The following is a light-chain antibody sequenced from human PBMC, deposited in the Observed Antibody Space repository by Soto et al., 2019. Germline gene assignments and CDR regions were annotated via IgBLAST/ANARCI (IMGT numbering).Light chain of an antibody. V-gene: IGLV3-1*01. CDR2: EDY. Sequence: SYELTQPPSVSVSPGQTASLNCSGDKLGDKFACWYQQKPGQSPVLVIYEDYKRPSGIPERFSGSNSGNTATLTISDTQAMDEADYYCKAWDINTAVFGTGTKVTVL. J-gene: IGLJ1*01. CDR3: KAWDINTAV. CDR1: KLGDKF.